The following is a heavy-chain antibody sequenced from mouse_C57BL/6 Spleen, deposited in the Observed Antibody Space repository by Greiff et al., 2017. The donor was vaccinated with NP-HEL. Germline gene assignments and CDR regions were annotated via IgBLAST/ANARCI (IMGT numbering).Heavy chain of an antibody. CDR3: AREGSNYVYYYAMGY. CDR2: IYPGDGDT. CDR1: GYAFSCSW. V-gene: IGHV1-82*01. Sequence: VQLQQSGPELVKPGASVKISCKASGYAFSCSWMNWVKQRPGKGLEWIGRIYPGDGDTNYNGKFKGKATLTADKSSSTAYMQLRSLTSEDSAVDFCAREGSNYVYYYAMGYWGQGNSVTVSS. J-gene: IGHJ4*01. D-gene: IGHD2-5*01.